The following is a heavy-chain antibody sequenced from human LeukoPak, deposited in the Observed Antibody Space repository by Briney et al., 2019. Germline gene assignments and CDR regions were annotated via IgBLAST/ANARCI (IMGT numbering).Heavy chain of an antibody. Sequence: PGGSLRLSCAASGFTFSSYAMSWVRRPPGKGLEWVSAKAYADSVKGRFTISRDRARNSLYLQMDSLRPEDTALYYCAKDTGGNGAYFYAMDVWGQGTSVTVSS. D-gene: IGHD4-23*01. V-gene: IGHV3-9*01. CDR1: GFTFSSYA. CDR3: AKDTGGNGAYFYAMDV. J-gene: IGHJ6*02. CDR2: K.